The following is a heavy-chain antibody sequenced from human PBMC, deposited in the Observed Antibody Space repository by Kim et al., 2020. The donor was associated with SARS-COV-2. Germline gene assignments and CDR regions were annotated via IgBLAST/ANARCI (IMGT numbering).Heavy chain of an antibody. Sequence: GGSLRLSCAASGFNFADYAMHWVRQVPGKGLEWVSLITGDGGSTFYTDSVRGRFTVSRDNSKTSLYLQMNSLTAEDSALYYCAKDIGGDWADAFDIWGQG. CDR3: AKDIGGDWADAFDI. CDR1: GFNFADYA. V-gene: IGHV3-43*02. J-gene: IGHJ3*02. D-gene: IGHD3-9*01. CDR2: ITGDGGST.